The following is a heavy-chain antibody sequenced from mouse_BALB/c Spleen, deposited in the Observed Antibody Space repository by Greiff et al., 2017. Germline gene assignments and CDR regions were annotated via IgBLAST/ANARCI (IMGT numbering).Heavy chain of an antibody. CDR1: GYTFTSYW. Sequence: QVQLKESGAELAKPGASVKMSCKASGYTFTSYWMHWVKQRPGQGLEWIGYINPSSGYTEYNQKFKDKTTLTADKSSSTAYMQLSSLTSEDSAVYDCARWWGNYGVDYWGQGTSVTVSS. V-gene: IGHV1-4*02. CDR2: INPSSGYT. J-gene: IGHJ4*01. D-gene: IGHD2-1*01. CDR3: ARWWGNYGVDY.